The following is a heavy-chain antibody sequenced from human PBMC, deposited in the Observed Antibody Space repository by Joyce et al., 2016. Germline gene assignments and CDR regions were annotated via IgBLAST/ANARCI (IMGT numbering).Heavy chain of an antibody. CDR3: ARVHPEWEILDYFDY. V-gene: IGHV3-21*04. J-gene: IGHJ4*02. CDR2: ITYSSSYI. Sequence: APGKGLEWVSSITYSSSYIYYADAVKGRFTISRDNAKNSLYLQINSLRAEDTAVYYCARVHPEWEILDYFDYWGQGTLVTVSS. D-gene: IGHD1-26*01.